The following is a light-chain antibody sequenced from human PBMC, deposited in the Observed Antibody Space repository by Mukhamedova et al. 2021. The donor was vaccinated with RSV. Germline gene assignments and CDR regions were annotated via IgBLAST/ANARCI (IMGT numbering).Light chain of an antibody. CDR2: GAS. Sequence: SNYLAWFQHKPGQAPRLLIYGASNRAAGIPDRFSGRGSGTDFTLTISRLEPEDFAVYFCQQYAISPYTFGQGTKLEIK. J-gene: IGKJ2*01. CDR1: SNY. CDR3: QQYAISPYT. V-gene: IGKV3-20*01.